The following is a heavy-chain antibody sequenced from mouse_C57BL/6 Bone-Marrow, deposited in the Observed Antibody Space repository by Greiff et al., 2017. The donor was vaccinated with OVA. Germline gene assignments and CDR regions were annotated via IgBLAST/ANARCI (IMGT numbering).Heavy chain of an antibody. CDR3: ARHPAFTTVVANYYAMDY. Sequence: DVKLVESGGGLVQPGGSLKLSCAASGFTFSDYGMAWVRQAPRKGPEWVAFISNLAYSIYYADTVTGRFTISRENAKNTLYLEMSSLRSEDTAMYYCARHPAFTTVVANYYAMDYWGQGTSVTVSS. CDR1: GFTFSDYG. J-gene: IGHJ4*01. D-gene: IGHD1-1*01. V-gene: IGHV5-15*01. CDR2: ISNLAYSI.